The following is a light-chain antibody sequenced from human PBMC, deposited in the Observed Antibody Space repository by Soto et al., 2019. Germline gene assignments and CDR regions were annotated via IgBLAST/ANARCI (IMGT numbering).Light chain of an antibody. J-gene: IGKJ4*01. CDR1: QSVSSN. Sequence: EIVMTQSPATLSVSPGERATLSCRASQSVSSNLAWYQQKPGQGPRLLIYGASSRATGIPARFSGSGSGTEFTLTISSLQSEDFAVYYCQQYSNWPLVTFGGGTKVDIK. CDR2: GAS. CDR3: QQYSNWPLVT. V-gene: IGKV3-15*01.